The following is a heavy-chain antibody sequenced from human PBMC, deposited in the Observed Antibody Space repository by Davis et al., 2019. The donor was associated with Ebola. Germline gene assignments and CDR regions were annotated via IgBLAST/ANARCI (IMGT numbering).Heavy chain of an antibody. CDR3: ARVSRSSSWYWFDP. Sequence: MPSETLSLTCTVSGGSISSYYWSWIRQPPGKGLEWIGYIYYSGSTNYNPSLKSRDTISVDTSKNQFSLKLSSVTAADTAVYYCARVSRSSSWYWFDPWGQGTLVTVSS. V-gene: IGHV4-59*01. CDR2: IYYSGST. D-gene: IGHD6-13*01. J-gene: IGHJ5*02. CDR1: GGSISSYY.